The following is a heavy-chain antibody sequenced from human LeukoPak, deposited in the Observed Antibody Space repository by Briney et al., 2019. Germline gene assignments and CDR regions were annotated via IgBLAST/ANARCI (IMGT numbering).Heavy chain of an antibody. J-gene: IGHJ5*02. Sequence: SETLSLTCAVSGGSITSGGYYWSWLRQHPGKGLEWPGHISESGSNYYNPSLKSRITISLDTSKNQFSLKLRSVTAGDTAVYYCARGSYSRVFGAYVNWFDPWGQGTLVTVSS. CDR3: ARGSYSRVFGAYVNWFDP. V-gene: IGHV4-31*11. D-gene: IGHD3-10*01. CDR1: GGSITSGGYY. CDR2: ISESGSN.